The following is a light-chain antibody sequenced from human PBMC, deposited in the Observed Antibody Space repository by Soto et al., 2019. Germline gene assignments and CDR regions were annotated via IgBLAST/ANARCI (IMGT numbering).Light chain of an antibody. CDR1: QSVSSSY. Sequence: EIVLTQSPGTLSLSPGERATLSCRASQSVSSSYLAWYQQKPGQAPRLLIYGASSRATGIPDRFSVSGSGTDFTLTISRLEPEDFAVYYCQQYCSSPITFGQGTRLEIK. CDR3: QQYCSSPIT. J-gene: IGKJ5*01. CDR2: GAS. V-gene: IGKV3-20*01.